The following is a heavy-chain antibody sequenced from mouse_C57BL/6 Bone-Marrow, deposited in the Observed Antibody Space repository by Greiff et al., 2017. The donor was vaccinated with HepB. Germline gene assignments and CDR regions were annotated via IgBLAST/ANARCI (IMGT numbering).Heavy chain of an antibody. J-gene: IGHJ3*01. CDR2: INPNYGTT. Sequence: EVKLQESGPELVKPGASVKISCKASGYSFTDYNMNWVKQSNGKSLEWIGVINPNYGTTSYNQKFKGKATLTVDKSSSTAYMQLNSLTSEDSAVYYCARSHPPVLRGAWFAYWGQGTLVTVSA. CDR3: ARSHPPVLRGAWFAY. V-gene: IGHV1-39*01. D-gene: IGHD1-1*01. CDR1: GYSFTDYN.